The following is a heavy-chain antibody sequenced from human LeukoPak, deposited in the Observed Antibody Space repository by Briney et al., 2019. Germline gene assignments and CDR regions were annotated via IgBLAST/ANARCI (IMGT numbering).Heavy chain of an antibody. D-gene: IGHD6-13*01. J-gene: IGHJ4*02. Sequence: GGSLRLSCAASGFTFSNYAMSWVRQAPGRGLEWVLGISGSGSITYFADSVKGRFTISRDNSKNTLYLQLNSLRAEDTAVYHCAKDREIYSNSWYYFDYWGQGTLVTVSS. CDR3: AKDREIYSNSWYYFDY. CDR2: ISGSGSIT. CDR1: GFTFSNYA. V-gene: IGHV3-23*01.